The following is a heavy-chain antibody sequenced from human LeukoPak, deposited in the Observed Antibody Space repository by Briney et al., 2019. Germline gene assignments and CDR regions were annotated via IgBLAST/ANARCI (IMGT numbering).Heavy chain of an antibody. CDR2: ISESDGST. V-gene: IGHV3-23*01. J-gene: IGHJ4*02. Sequence: GGSLRLSCAASGSTFSRYAMSWVRQAPGKGLEWLSAISESDGSTYYADSVKGRFTISRDNSKNTLYLQMNSLRAEDTAVYYCAKAAILSPPDDYWGQGTLATVSS. CDR1: GSTFSRYA. D-gene: IGHD2-2*01. CDR3: AKAAILSPPDDY.